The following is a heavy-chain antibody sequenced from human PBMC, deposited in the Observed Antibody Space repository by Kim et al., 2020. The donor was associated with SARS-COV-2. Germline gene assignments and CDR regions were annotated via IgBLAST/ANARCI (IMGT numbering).Heavy chain of an antibody. J-gene: IGHJ6*02. CDR2: IYYSGST. D-gene: IGHD3-22*01. V-gene: IGHV4-59*13. Sequence: SETLSLTCTVSGGSISSYYWSCIRQPPGKGLEWIGYIYYSGSTNYNPSLKSRVTISVDTSKNQFSLKLSSVTAADTAVYYCARGLTGSGYYYYYYGMDVWGQGTTVTVSS. CDR1: GGSISSYY. CDR3: ARGLTGSGYYYYYYGMDV.